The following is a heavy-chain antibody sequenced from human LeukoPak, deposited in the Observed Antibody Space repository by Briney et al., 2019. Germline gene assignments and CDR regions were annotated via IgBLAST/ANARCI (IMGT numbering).Heavy chain of an antibody. D-gene: IGHD1-7*01. CDR1: GFAFSSYA. CDR3: ARDGNWNYGVVDY. CDR2: ISYDGFKK. V-gene: IGHV3-30*04. J-gene: IGHJ4*02. Sequence: HPGGSLRLSCAASGFAFSSYAIHWVRQPPGKGLEWAAVISYDGFKKYYADSVKGRFSISRDNSKNTLYLQMNSLRAEDTAAYYCARDGNWNYGVVDYWGQGSLVTVSS.